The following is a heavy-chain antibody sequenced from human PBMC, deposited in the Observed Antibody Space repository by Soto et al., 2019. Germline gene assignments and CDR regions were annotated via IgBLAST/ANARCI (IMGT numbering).Heavy chain of an antibody. CDR2: IYYSGST. D-gene: IGHD1-1*01. J-gene: IGHJ4*02. CDR1: GGSISSGGYY. V-gene: IGHV4-31*03. Sequence: QVQLQESGPGLVKPSQTLSLTCTVSGGSISSGGYYWSWIRQHPGKGLEWIGYIYYSGSTYYNPSLKRRVTISVDTSKNQFSLKLSSVTAADTAVYYCARGRSIMRGPLTTGFDYWGQGTLVTVSS. CDR3: ARGRSIMRGPLTTGFDY.